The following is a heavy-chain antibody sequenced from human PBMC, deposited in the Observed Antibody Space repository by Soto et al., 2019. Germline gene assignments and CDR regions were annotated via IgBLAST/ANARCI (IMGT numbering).Heavy chain of an antibody. CDR3: ARVVSSGSYFTLEYYYGMDV. Sequence: SETLSLTCAVYGGSFSGYYWSWIRQPPGKGLEWIGEINHSGSTNYNPSLKSRVTISVDTSKNQFSLKLSSVTAADTAVYYCARVVSSGSYFTLEYYYGMDVWGQGTTVTVSS. CDR2: INHSGST. J-gene: IGHJ6*02. CDR1: GGSFSGYY. D-gene: IGHD3-10*01. V-gene: IGHV4-34*01.